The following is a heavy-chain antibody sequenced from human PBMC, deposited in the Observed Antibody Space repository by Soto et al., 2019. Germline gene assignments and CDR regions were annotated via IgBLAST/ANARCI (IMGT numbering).Heavy chain of an antibody. V-gene: IGHV3-23*01. Sequence: GGSLRLSCAASGFNFAGYAMSRVRQAPGKGLEWVSAISGIGKSTYYADSVTGRFTISRDNSKNTLYVQLSSLRAEDTAVYFCARERVLGEINVYYYGLGFWGQGTTVTVSS. CDR1: GFNFAGYA. CDR3: ARERVLGEINVYYYGLGF. D-gene: IGHD3-10*01. CDR2: ISGIGKST. J-gene: IGHJ6*02.